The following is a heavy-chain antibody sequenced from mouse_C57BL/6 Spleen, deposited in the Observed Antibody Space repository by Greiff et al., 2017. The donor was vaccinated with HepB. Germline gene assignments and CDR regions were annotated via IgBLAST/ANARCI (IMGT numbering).Heavy chain of an antibody. CDR3: ASGPWYFDV. CDR2: IYPGDGDT. J-gene: IGHJ1*03. D-gene: IGHD3-1*01. Sequence: QVQLKESGPELVKPGASVKISCKASGYAFSSSWMNWVKQRPGKGLEWIGRIYPGDGDTNYNGKFKGKATLTADKSSSTAYMQHSSLTSEDSAVYFCASGPWYFDVWGTGTTVTVSS. V-gene: IGHV1-82*01. CDR1: GYAFSSSW.